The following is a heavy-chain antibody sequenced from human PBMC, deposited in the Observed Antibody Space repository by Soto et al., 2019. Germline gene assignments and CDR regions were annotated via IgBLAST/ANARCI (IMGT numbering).Heavy chain of an antibody. CDR1: GFTFTSSA. Sequence: ASVKFSCTSSGFTFTSSAVQWVRQARGQRLEWIGWIVIGSGNTNYAQKFQERVTITRDMSTSTAYMELSSLRSEDTAVYYCARGTGNCKLLYYGVYGGQ. CDR3: ARGTGNCKLLYYGVY. V-gene: IGHV1-58*01. J-gene: IGHJ4*02. CDR2: IVIGSGNT. D-gene: IGHD2-8*01.